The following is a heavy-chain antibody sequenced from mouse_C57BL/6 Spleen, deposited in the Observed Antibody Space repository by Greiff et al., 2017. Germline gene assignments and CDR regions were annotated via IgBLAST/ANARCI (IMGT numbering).Heavy chain of an antibody. Sequence: EVQLQQSGAELVRPGASVKLSCTASGFNIKDDYMHWVKQRPEQGLEWIGWIDPENGDTEYASKFQGKATITADTSSTTAYLQLSSLTSEDTAVYYCANPLRATGYWYFDVWGTGTTVTVSS. J-gene: IGHJ1*03. CDR1: GFNIKDDY. V-gene: IGHV14-4*01. CDR3: ANPLRATGYWYFDV. D-gene: IGHD3-1*01. CDR2: IDPENGDT.